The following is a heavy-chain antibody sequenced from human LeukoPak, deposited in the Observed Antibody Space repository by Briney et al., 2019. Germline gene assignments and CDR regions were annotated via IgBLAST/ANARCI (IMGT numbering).Heavy chain of an antibody. CDR2: IYYSGST. Sequence: PSETLSLTCTVSGGSISSSSYYWGWIRQPPGKGLEWIGYIYYSGSTNYNPSLKSRVTISVDTSKNQFSLKLSSVTAADTAVYYCARGVYDFWSGYRLKTWGQGTLVTVSS. V-gene: IGHV4-61*05. CDR3: ARGVYDFWSGYRLKT. J-gene: IGHJ5*02. D-gene: IGHD3-3*01. CDR1: GGSISSSSYY.